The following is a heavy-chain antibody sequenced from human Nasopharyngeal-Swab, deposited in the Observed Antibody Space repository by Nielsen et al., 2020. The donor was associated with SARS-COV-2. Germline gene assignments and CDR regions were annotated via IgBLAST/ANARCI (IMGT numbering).Heavy chain of an antibody. V-gene: IGHV4-59*01. J-gene: IGHJ5*02. D-gene: IGHD3-3*01. CDR2: IYYSGST. Sequence: SETLSLTCTVSGGSISSYYWSWIRQPPGKGLEWIGYIYYSGSTNYNPSLKSRVTISVDTPKNQFSLKLSSVTAADTAVYYCARGTKDFWSGNGGHWFDPWGQGTLVTVSS. CDR3: ARGTKDFWSGNGGHWFDP. CDR1: GGSISSYY.